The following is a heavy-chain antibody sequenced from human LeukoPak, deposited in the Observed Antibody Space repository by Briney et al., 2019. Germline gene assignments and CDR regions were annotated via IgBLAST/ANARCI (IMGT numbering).Heavy chain of an antibody. CDR1: GFIFGSYS. D-gene: IGHD5-18*01. CDR2: IGSRSTYI. Sequence: GGSLRLSCAASGFIFGSYSMSWVRQAPGKGLEWVSSIGSRSTYIYYADSVKGRFTISRDNAKNSLYLQMNSLRAEDTAVYFCARDDTALSLFDYWGQGTLVTVSS. V-gene: IGHV3-21*01. CDR3: ARDDTALSLFDY. J-gene: IGHJ4*02.